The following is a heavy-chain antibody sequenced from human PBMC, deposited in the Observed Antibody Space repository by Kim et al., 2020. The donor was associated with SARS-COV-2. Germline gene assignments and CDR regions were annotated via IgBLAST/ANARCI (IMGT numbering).Heavy chain of an antibody. CDR1: GGSFSGYY. D-gene: IGHD6-19*01. J-gene: IGHJ5*02. V-gene: IGHV4-34*01. Sequence: SETLSLTCAVYGGSFSGYYWSWIRQPPGKGLEWIGEINHSGSTNYNPSLKSRVTISVDTSKNQFSLKLSSVTAADTAVYYCARGGQWLVRLNWFDPWGQGTLVTVSS. CDR2: INHSGST. CDR3: ARGGQWLVRLNWFDP.